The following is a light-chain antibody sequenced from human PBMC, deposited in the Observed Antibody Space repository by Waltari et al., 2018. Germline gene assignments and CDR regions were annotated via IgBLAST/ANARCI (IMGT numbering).Light chain of an antibody. CDR3: QVWDSSSDHPVV. CDR2: DDR. CDR1: NIGSKS. Sequence: SYVLTQPPSVSVAPGQTARITCGGNNIGSKSVHWYQQKPGQAPVLGVLDDRDRPSGIPERFAGSNSGNTATLTISRVEAGDEADYYCQVWDSSSDHPVVFGGGTKLTVL. V-gene: IGLV3-21*02. J-gene: IGLJ2*01.